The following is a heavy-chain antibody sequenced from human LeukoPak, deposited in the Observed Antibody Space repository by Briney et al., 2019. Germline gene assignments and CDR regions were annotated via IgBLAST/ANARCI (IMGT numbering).Heavy chain of an antibody. D-gene: IGHD3-10*01. Sequence: SETLSLTCTGSGGSISSYYWSWIRQPPGKGLEWIGYIYYSGSTNYNPSLKSRVTISVDTSKNQFSLKLSSVTAADTAVYYCARDVFRGEPPAFDIWGQGTMVTVSS. CDR2: IYYSGST. J-gene: IGHJ3*02. CDR1: GGSISSYY. V-gene: IGHV4-59*01. CDR3: ARDVFRGEPPAFDI.